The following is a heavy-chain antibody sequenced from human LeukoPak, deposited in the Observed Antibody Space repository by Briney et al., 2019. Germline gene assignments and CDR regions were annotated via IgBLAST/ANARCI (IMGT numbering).Heavy chain of an antibody. D-gene: IGHD2-2*01. V-gene: IGHV1-18*01. CDR2: ISAYNGNT. Sequence: ASVTVSFKASGYTFTSYGISWVRQAPGQGLEWMGWISAYNGNTNYAQKLQGRVTMTTDTSTSTAYMELRSLRSDDTAVYYCATVVPAAPPGGYYYMDVWGKGTTVTVSS. CDR3: ATVVPAAPPGGYYYMDV. J-gene: IGHJ6*03. CDR1: GYTFTSYG.